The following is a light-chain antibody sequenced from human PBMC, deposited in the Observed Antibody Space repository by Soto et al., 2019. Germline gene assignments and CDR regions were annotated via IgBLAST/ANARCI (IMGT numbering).Light chain of an antibody. V-gene: IGLV2-14*01. CDR2: EVS. CDR3: KSYSTSSTPYV. CDR1: SSDVGTYNS. J-gene: IGLJ1*01. Sequence: QSALTQPASVSGSPGQSITISCAGSSSDVGTYNSVSWYQQQPGKAPKLMIYEVSVRPSGVSNRFSGSKSGNTASLTISGLQAEDEADCYCKSYSTSSTPYVFGTGTKVTVL.